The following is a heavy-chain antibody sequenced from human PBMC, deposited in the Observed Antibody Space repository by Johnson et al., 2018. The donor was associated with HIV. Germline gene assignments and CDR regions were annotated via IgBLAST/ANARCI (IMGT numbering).Heavy chain of an antibody. CDR3: AKEGSGYFHAFDI. CDR1: GFTFDDYA. J-gene: IGHJ3*02. D-gene: IGHD3-22*01. V-gene: IGHV3-9*01. CDR2: ISWNSGSI. Sequence: VESGGGLVQPGRSLRLSCAASGFTFDDYAMHWVRQAPGKGLEWVSGISWNSGSIGYADSVKGRFTISRDNAKNSLYLQMNSLRAEDTAVYYCAKEGSGYFHAFDIWGQGTMVTVSS.